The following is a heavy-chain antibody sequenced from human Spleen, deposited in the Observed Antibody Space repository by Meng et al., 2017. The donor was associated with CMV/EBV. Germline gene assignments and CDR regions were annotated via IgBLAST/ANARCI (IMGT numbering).Heavy chain of an antibody. Sequence: GGSLRLSCTASGFTFNSYAMTWVRQAPGKGLEWVSLISDSGDSPYYADSVKGRFIISRDNSKNMVYLQMKSLRADDTAIYYCAKTLNGYGGEDSWGQGTLVTVS. D-gene: IGHD5-18*01. CDR3: AKTLNGYGGEDS. CDR1: GFTFNSYA. CDR2: ISDSGDSP. J-gene: IGHJ4*02. V-gene: IGHV3-23*01.